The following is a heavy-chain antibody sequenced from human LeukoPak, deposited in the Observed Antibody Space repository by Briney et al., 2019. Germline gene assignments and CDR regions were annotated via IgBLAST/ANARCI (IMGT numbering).Heavy chain of an antibody. CDR2: INTNTGNP. CDR3: AREFSSYNSIPAAGLENWFDP. J-gene: IGHJ5*02. D-gene: IGHD6-13*01. CDR1: GYTFTNYA. V-gene: IGHV7-4-1*02. Sequence: ASVQVSCKASGYTFTNYAMNWVRQAPGQGLEWMGWINTNTGNPTYAQGFTGRFVFSLDTSVSTAYLQISSLKAEDTAVYYCAREFSSYNSIPAAGLENWFDPWGQGTLVTVSS.